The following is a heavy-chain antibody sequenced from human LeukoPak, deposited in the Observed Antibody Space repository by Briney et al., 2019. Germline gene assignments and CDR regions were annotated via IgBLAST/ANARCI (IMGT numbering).Heavy chain of an antibody. Sequence: GASVKVSCKASGYTFTSYYMHWVRQAPGQGLEWMGIINPSGGSTSYAQKSQGRVTMTRDTSTSTVYMELSSLRSEDTAVYYCARDPNPLLPGYSSGLPGYYYGMDVWGQGTTVTVSS. J-gene: IGHJ6*02. V-gene: IGHV1-46*01. CDR2: INPSGGST. CDR3: ARDPNPLLPGYSSGLPGYYYGMDV. CDR1: GYTFTSYY. D-gene: IGHD6-19*01.